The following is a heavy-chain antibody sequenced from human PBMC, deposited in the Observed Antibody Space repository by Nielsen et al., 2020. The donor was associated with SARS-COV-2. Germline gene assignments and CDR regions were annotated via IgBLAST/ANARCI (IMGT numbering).Heavy chain of an antibody. Sequence: SETLSLTCAVYGGSFSGYYWSWIRQPPGKGLEWIGEINHSGSTNYNPSLKSRVTISVDTSKNQFSLKLSPVTAADTAVYYCASAGPKLLGYSSGRGSRWFDPWGQGTLVTVSS. D-gene: IGHD6-19*01. CDR2: INHSGST. CDR1: GGSFSGYY. J-gene: IGHJ5*02. V-gene: IGHV4-34*01. CDR3: ASAGPKLLGYSSGRGSRWFDP.